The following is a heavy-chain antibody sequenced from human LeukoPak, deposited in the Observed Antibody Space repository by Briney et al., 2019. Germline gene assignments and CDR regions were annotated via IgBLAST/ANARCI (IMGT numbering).Heavy chain of an antibody. V-gene: IGHV3-53*01. J-gene: IGHJ4*02. CDR3: ARSPGAVADGFDY. D-gene: IGHD6-19*01. CDR1: GFTVSSNY. CDR2: IYSGGST. Sequence: GGSLRLSCAASGFTVSSNYMNWVRQAPGKGLEWVSVIYSGGSTYYADSVKGRFTISRDNSKNTLYLQMNSLRAEDTAVYYCARSPGAVADGFDYWGQGTLVTVSS.